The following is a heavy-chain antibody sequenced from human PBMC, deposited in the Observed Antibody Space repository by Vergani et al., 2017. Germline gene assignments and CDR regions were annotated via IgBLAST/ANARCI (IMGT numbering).Heavy chain of an antibody. J-gene: IGHJ5*02. CDR1: GFTFSSSS. D-gene: IGHD2-2*01. V-gene: IGHV3-21*01. CDR3: ARGGYCSSTSCYGYNWFDP. CDR2: ISSSSSYI. Sequence: EVQLVESGGGLVKPGGSLRLSCAASGFTFSSSSMNWVRQAPGKGLEWVSSISSSSSYIYYADSVKGRFTISRDNAKNSLYLQMNSLRAEDTAVYYCARGGYCSSTSCYGYNWFDPWGQGTLVTVSS.